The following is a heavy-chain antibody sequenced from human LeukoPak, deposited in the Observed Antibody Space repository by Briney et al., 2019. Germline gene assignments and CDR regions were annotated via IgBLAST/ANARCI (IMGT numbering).Heavy chain of an antibody. D-gene: IGHD3-10*01. CDR3: TREEVRGVRNFDY. CDR1: GGTFSSYA. J-gene: IGHJ4*02. V-gene: IGHV1-69*13. CDR2: IIPIFGTA. Sequence: SVKVSCKASGGTFSSYAITWVRQAPGQGLEWMGGIIPIFGTANYAQKFQGRVTITADESTSTAYMELSSLRSEDTAVYYCTREEVRGVRNFDYWGQGTLVTVSS.